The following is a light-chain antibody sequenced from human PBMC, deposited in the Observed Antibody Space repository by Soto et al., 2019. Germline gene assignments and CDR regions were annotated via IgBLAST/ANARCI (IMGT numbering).Light chain of an antibody. Sequence: EVVLTQSPVTLSFSPGERAPLSWRASQSFRGLLAWYKQKPGQAPRLIIYDAYNRATGIPPRFSGSGSGTDFTLTISSLEPEDSAVYYCQQRHMWPITFGQGTRLEIK. CDR3: QQRHMWPIT. CDR2: DAY. V-gene: IGKV3-11*01. J-gene: IGKJ5*01. CDR1: QSFRGL.